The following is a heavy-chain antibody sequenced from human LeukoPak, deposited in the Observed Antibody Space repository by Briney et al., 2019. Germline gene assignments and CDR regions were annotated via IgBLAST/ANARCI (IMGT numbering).Heavy chain of an antibody. J-gene: IGHJ4*02. V-gene: IGHV5-51*01. CDR3: ARQSSSSWYVDY. Sequence: GESLKISCRGFGYSFTSSWIAWVRQMPGKGLEWVGIIYPGDSDTRYSPSLQGQVTISADKSISTAYLQWSSLKASDTAVYYCARQSSSSWYVDYWGQGTLVTVSS. D-gene: IGHD2-2*01. CDR1: GYSFTSSW. CDR2: IYPGDSDT.